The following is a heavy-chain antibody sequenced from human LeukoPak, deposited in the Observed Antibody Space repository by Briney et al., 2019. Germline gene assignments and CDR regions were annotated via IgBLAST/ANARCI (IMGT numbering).Heavy chain of an antibody. CDR2: ISGSGGST. CDR1: GFIFSSYA. CDR3: AKESTMIVVVIDY. D-gene: IGHD3-22*01. Sequence: PGGSLRLSCAASGFIFSSYAMRWVRQAPGKGLEWVSAISGSGGSTYYADSVKGRFTISRDNSKNTLYLQMNSLRAEDTAVYYCAKESTMIVVVIDYWGQGTLVTVSS. V-gene: IGHV3-23*01. J-gene: IGHJ4*02.